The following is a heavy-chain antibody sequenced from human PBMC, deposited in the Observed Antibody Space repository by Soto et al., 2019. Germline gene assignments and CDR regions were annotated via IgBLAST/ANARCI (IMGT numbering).Heavy chain of an antibody. CDR2: IYYSGST. Sequence: SETLSLTCTVSGGSISSGDYYWSWIRQPPGKGLEWIGYIYYSGSTYYNPSLKSRVTISVDTSKNQFSLKLSSVTAADTAVYYCARTREVPAARIDPCGQGDLVTVSS. CDR1: GGSISSGDYY. V-gene: IGHV4-30-4*01. D-gene: IGHD2-2*01. CDR3: ARTREVPAARIDP. J-gene: IGHJ5*02.